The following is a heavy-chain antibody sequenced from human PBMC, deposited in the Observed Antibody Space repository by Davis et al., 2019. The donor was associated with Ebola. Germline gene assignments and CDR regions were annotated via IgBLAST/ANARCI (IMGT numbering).Heavy chain of an antibody. CDR2: INHSGST. CDR1: GASFSGYY. J-gene: IGHJ6*02. D-gene: IGHD5-12*01. CDR3: ARGRYSGYDLRYYYYYGMDV. Sequence: MPGGSLRPPFAVHGASFSGYYWSWIRQPPGKGLEWIGEINHSGSTNYNPSLKSRVTISVDTSKNQFSLKLSSVTAADTAVYYCARGRYSGYDLRYYYYYGMDVWGQGTTVTVSS. V-gene: IGHV4-34*01.